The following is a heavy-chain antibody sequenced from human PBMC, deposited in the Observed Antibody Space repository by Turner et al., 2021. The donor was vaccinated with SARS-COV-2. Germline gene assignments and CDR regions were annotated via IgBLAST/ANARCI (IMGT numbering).Heavy chain of an antibody. CDR2: TGEKRKSHST. CDR3: AVFMSGTPF. CDR1: GFTFSAHD. J-gene: IGHJ4*02. V-gene: IGHV3-72*01. D-gene: IGHD1-7*01. Sequence: EVQLVESGGGLVQLGGSLRLPCAASGFTFSAHDMDWVRQAPGKGLDWVGRTGEKRKSHSTDYAASLKGRFTISRDASENSLYLQIHSLRIEDTAMDYCAVFMSGTPFWGQGTLVTVSS.